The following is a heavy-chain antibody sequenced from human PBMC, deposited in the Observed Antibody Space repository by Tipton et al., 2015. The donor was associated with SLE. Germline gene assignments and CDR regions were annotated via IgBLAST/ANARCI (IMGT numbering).Heavy chain of an antibody. Sequence: TLSLTCTVSGGSISSHYWSWIRQPPGKGLEWIGYIYYSGSTNYNPSLQSRVTISVDTSKNQFSLKLSSVTAADTAVYYCAGQDHSGSPWYYFDYWGQGTLVTVSS. J-gene: IGHJ4*02. CDR1: GGSISSHY. D-gene: IGHD1-26*01. CDR3: AGQDHSGSPWYYFDY. CDR2: IYYSGST. V-gene: IGHV4-59*11.